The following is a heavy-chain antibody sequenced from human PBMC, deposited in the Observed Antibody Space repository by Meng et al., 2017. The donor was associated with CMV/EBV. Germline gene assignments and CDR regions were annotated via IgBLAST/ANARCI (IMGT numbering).Heavy chain of an antibody. CDR1: GDSVSSNSAA. CDR2: TYYRSRWYN. D-gene: IGHD3-16*01. CDR3: ARDSDGLGYAGDLYYYYGTDV. V-gene: IGHV6-1*01. Sequence: SQTLSLTCAISGDSVSSNSAAWNWIRQSPSRGLEWLGRTYYRSRWYNDYAASVKSRITINSDTSKNQFSLQLNSVTPEDTAVYYCARDSDGLGYAGDLYYYYGTDVWGQGTTVTVSS. J-gene: IGHJ6*02.